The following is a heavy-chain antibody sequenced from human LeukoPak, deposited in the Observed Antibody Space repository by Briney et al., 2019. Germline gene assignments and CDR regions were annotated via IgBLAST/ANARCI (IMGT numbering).Heavy chain of an antibody. CDR2: ISYDGSNK. Sequence: GGSLRLSCAASGFTFSSYAMHWVRQAPGKGLEWVAVISYDGSNKYYADSVKGRFTISRDNSKNTLYLQMNSLRAEDTAVYYCAKEMVHSSGGTFDIWGQGTMVTVSS. CDR1: GFTFSSYA. J-gene: IGHJ3*02. D-gene: IGHD6-19*01. V-gene: IGHV3-30-3*01. CDR3: AKEMVHSSGGTFDI.